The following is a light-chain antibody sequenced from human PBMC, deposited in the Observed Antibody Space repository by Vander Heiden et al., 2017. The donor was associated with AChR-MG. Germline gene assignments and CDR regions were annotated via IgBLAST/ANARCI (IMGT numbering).Light chain of an antibody. V-gene: IGLV2-14*03. CDR1: SSDVGGYDS. Sequence: QSALTQPASVSGSPGQSITISCSGTSSDVGGYDSVSWYQQHPGKAPKLMIYDVSERPSGVSNRFSASKSGNTASLTISVLQAEDEADYFCTSYTSSNTLVFGGGTKVTVL. J-gene: IGLJ3*02. CDR2: DVS. CDR3: TSYTSSNTLV.